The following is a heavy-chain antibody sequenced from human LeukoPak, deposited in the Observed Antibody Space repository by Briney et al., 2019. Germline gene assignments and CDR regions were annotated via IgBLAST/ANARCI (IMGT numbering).Heavy chain of an antibody. Sequence: GGSLRLSXAASGFTFSSYWMHWVRQAPGKGLVWLSRINSDGSSTSYADSVKGRFTISRDNAKNTLYLQMNSLRAEDTAVYYCARADYYDSSGSDYWGQGTLVTVSS. CDR1: GFTFSSYW. J-gene: IGHJ4*02. CDR2: INSDGSST. CDR3: ARADYYDSSGSDY. D-gene: IGHD3-22*01. V-gene: IGHV3-74*01.